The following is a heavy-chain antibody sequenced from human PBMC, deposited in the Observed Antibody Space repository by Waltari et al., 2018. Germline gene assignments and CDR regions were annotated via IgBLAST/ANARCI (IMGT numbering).Heavy chain of an antibody. Sequence: QVQLVQSGAEMKKPGSSVRVSCTGSGGRFNCDILSWVRQAPGQGLEWMGRAVPSLGKTKSAPKFQGRLTMTADKSTPTGYMELARLTAEDTAIYYCVRDEGQSEVFDTWGQGTLVTVSS. D-gene: IGHD3-22*01. CDR1: GGRFNCDI. V-gene: IGHV1-69*08. CDR2: AVPSLGKT. CDR3: VRDEGQSEVFDT. J-gene: IGHJ5*02.